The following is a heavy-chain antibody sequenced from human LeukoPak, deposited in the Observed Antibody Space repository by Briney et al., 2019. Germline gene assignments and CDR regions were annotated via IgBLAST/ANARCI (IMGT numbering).Heavy chain of an antibody. CDR2: ISSSSSYI. J-gene: IGHJ4*02. D-gene: IGHD6-19*01. CDR3: ARGLAVAGPPDY. V-gene: IGHV3-11*06. CDR1: GFTFSDYY. Sequence: GGSLRLSCAASGFTFSDYYMSWIRQAPGKGLEWVSSISSSSSYIYYADSVKGRFTISRDNAKNSLYLQMNSLRAEDTAVYYCARGLAVAGPPDYWGQGTLVTVSS.